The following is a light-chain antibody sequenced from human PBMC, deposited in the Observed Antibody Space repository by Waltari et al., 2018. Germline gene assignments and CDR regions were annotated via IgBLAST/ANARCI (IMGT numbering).Light chain of an antibody. Sequence: QSVLTQPPSVSAAPEEKVSISCPGSSPNIGINYVSWYQHLPGTAPKLLIYDNNKRLTGIPDRFSGARSGTSATLGITGLQTGDEADYFCATWDSSLNIWVFGGGTKLTVL. J-gene: IGLJ3*02. V-gene: IGLV1-51*01. CDR1: SPNIGINY. CDR2: DNN. CDR3: ATWDSSLNIWV.